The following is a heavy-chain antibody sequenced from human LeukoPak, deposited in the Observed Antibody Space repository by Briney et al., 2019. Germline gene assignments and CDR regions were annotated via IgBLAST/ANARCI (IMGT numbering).Heavy chain of an antibody. CDR2: IFISGST. Sequence: GGSLRLSCAASGFAVSSNYMSWVRQAPGKGLEWVSVIFISGSTFYADSVKGRFTISRDTSKNTVYLQMSSLRVEDTAVYYCARGQGPWGQGTLVTVSS. CDR3: ARGQGP. V-gene: IGHV3-66*01. CDR1: GFAVSSNY. J-gene: IGHJ4*02.